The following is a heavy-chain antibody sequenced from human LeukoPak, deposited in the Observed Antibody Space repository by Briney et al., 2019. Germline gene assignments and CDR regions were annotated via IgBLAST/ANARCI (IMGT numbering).Heavy chain of an antibody. CDR3: ASGADLQLSPFDY. V-gene: IGHV3-21*04. J-gene: IGHJ4*02. D-gene: IGHD6-13*01. CDR2: ISSSSSYI. CDR1: GFTFSSYS. Sequence: GGSLRLSCAASGFTFSSYSMNWVRQAPGKGLEWVSSISSSSSYIYYADSVKGRFTISRDNAKNSLYLQMNSLRAEDTAVYYCASGADLQLSPFDYWGQGTLVTVSS.